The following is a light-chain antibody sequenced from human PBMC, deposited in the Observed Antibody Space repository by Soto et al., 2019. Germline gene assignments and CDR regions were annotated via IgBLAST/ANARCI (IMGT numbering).Light chain of an antibody. CDR1: NIGGKS. CDR2: DDN. V-gene: IGLV3-21*02. Sequence: SYELTQPPSASAAPGQTARITCGGANIGGKSVHWYQQKARQAPVVVVYDDNKRPSGIPERFSGSNSGDTATLTISRVEAVDEADYYCQVWESSSDQRIFGGGTQLTVL. CDR3: QVWESSSDQRI. J-gene: IGLJ2*01.